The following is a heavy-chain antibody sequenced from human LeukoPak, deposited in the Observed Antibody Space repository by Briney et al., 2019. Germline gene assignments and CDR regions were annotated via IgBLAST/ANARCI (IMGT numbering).Heavy chain of an antibody. CDR3: AVCLRSQVISDY. CDR1: GYTFTSYG. D-gene: IGHD5/OR15-5a*01. V-gene: IGHV1-18*01. CDR2: ISAYNGNT. Sequence: ASVKVSCKASGYTFTSYGISWVRQAPGQGLEWMGWISAYNGNTNYAQKLQGRVTMTTDTSTSTAYMELRSLRSDDTAVYYCAVCLRSQVISDYWGQGTLVTVSS. J-gene: IGHJ4*02.